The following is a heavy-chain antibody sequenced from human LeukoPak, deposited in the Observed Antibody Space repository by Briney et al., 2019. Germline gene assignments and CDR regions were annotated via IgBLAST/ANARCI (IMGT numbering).Heavy chain of an antibody. CDR3: AKEGYSRGYYSYYYMDV. CDR1: RLTLSSFG. D-gene: IGHD6-13*01. J-gene: IGHJ6*03. CDR2: ISTTSSTI. Sequence: GGSLRLSCVASRLTLSSFGMNWVRPPHGKGLEWVSYISTTSSTIFYADSVKGRFTISRDNATNSVYLQMNSLGVEDTAVYYCAKEGYSRGYYSYYYMDVWGKGTAVTVSS. V-gene: IGHV3-48*01.